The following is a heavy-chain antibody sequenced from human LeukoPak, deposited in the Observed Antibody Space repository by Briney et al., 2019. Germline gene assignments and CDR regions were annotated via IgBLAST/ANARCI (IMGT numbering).Heavy chain of an antibody. V-gene: IGHV4-31*03. CDR3: ARDNDFWXXXYSFDF. D-gene: IGHD3-3*01. J-gene: IGHJ4*02. Sequence: SLTCXVSXDSIXXAXXXWXWXXXXPGXXLXXXXYIYYSGSTSYNPSLQSRVTISIDTSKNQFSLKLSSVTAADTAVYYCARDNDFWXXXYSFDFWGRGTLXXVSS. CDR1: XDSIXXAXXX. CDR2: IYYSGST.